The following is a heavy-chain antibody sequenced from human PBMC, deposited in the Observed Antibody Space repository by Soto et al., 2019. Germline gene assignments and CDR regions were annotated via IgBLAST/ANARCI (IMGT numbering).Heavy chain of an antibody. D-gene: IGHD6-6*01. CDR2: IYHSGST. V-gene: IGHV4-38-2*02. Sequence: WVRQAPGQGLEWIGSIYHSGSTYYNPSLKSRVTISVDTSKNQFSLKLSSVTAADTAVYYCARDLYSSSSEWFDPWGQGTLVTV. J-gene: IGHJ5*02. CDR3: ARDLYSSSSEWFDP.